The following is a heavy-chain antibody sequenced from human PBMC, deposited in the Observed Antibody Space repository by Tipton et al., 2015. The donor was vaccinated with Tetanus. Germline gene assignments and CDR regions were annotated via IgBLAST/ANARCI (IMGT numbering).Heavy chain of an antibody. V-gene: IGHV4-34*01. CDR1: GGSFSGYY. CDR3: ARVVYCSGGSCKNGWFDP. D-gene: IGHD2-15*01. J-gene: IGHJ5*02. CDR2: INHSGST. Sequence: TLSLTCAVYGGSFSGYYWSWIRQPPGKGLEWIGEINHSGSTNYNPSLKSRVTISVDTSKNQFSLKLSSVTAADTAVYYRARVVYCSGGSCKNGWFDPWGQGTLLTVSS.